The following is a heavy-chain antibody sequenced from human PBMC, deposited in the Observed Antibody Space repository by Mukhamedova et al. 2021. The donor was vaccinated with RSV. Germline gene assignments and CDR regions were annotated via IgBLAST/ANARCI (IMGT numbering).Heavy chain of an antibody. CDR3: ARCLEQQLVLIDY. J-gene: IGHJ4*01. Sequence: GFTFSSYAMHWVRRAPGKGLEWVAVISYDGSNKYYADSVKGRFTISRDNSKNTLYLQMNSLRAEDTAVYYCARCLEQQLVLIDY. CDR1: GFTFSSYA. CDR2: ISYDGSNK. V-gene: IGHV3-30-3*01. D-gene: IGHD6-13*01.